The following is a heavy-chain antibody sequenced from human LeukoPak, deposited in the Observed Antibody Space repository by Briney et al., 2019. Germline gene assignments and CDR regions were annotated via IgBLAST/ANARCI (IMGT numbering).Heavy chain of an antibody. CDR1: GGSISSYY. J-gene: IGHJ1*01. V-gene: IGHV4-59*12. Sequence: SETLSLTCTVSGGSISSYYWSCIRQPPGKEREWIGYIYYSGSTNYNPSLKSRVTISVDTSKNQFSLKLSSGTAAGTAVYYCASLTSGEGFFQHWGQGTLVTVSS. D-gene: IGHD1-26*01. CDR2: IYYSGST. CDR3: ASLTSGEGFFQH.